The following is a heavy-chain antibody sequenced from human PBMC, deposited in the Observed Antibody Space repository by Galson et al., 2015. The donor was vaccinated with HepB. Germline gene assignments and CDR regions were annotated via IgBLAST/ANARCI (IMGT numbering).Heavy chain of an antibody. Sequence: QSGAEVKKPGESLKISCTGSGSSFISYWIGWVRQMPGKGLEWMGIIYPGDSDTRYRPSLQGQVTISSDKSISTAYLQWSSLKASDTSMYYGARLYNWNYFYFDYWGQGTLVTVSS. J-gene: IGHJ4*02. V-gene: IGHV5-51*01. D-gene: IGHD1-7*01. CDR1: GSSFISYW. CDR2: IYPGDSDT. CDR3: ARLYNWNYFYFDY.